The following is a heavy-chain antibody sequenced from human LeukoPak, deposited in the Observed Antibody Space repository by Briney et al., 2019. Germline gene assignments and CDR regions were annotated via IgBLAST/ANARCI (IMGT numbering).Heavy chain of an antibody. D-gene: IGHD1-26*01. CDR3: ARAPASGSYGYYFDY. Sequence: ASVKVSCKASGGTFSSYAISWVRQAPGQGLEWMGRIIPIFGTANYAQKFHGRVTITTDESTSTAYMELSSLRSEDTAVYYCARAPASGSYGYYFDYWGQGTLVTVSS. V-gene: IGHV1-69*05. J-gene: IGHJ4*02. CDR1: GGTFSSYA. CDR2: IIPIFGTA.